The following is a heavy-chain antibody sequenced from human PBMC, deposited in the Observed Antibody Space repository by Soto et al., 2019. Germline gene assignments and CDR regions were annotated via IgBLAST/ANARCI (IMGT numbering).Heavy chain of an antibody. V-gene: IGHV4-4*07. CDR3: VRVRSSGWFDY. Sequence: LSLTCTVSGGSISSYYWSWIRQPAGKGLEWIGHMYTSGSTSYNVSLKSRVTMSVDTSKNQFSLELTSVTPADTAVAYCVRVRSSGWFDYWGQGPLVTVSS. CDR1: GGSISSYY. J-gene: IGHJ4*02. D-gene: IGHD6-19*01. CDR2: MYTSGST.